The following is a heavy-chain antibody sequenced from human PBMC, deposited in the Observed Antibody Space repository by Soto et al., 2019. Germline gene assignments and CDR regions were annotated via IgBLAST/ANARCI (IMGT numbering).Heavy chain of an antibody. CDR2: IHSAGGS. CDR1: GGSISGYY. Sequence: QVQLQQSGLGLVKPSETLSLTCSVSGGSISGYYWNWFRQPAGKRPEWIGRIHSAGGSNYNPSLGSRVTMSVDTSKNQLSLKLRSVTAADTAVYYCARISGGPICWAQGTLVTVSS. V-gene: IGHV4-4*07. CDR3: ARISGGPIC. J-gene: IGHJ4*02.